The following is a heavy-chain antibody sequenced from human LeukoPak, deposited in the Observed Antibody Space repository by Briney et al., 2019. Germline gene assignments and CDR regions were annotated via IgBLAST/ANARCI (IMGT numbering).Heavy chain of an antibody. Sequence: GRSLSLSCAASGFIFSSYAMHWVRQAPGKGLERVAVISYDGSNKYYADSVKGRFTISRDNSKNTLYLQMNSLRAEDTAVYYCARSATTPGTFDYWGQGTLVTVSS. J-gene: IGHJ4*02. CDR3: ARSATTPGTFDY. CDR1: GFIFSSYA. V-gene: IGHV3-30*04. CDR2: ISYDGSNK. D-gene: IGHD4-17*01.